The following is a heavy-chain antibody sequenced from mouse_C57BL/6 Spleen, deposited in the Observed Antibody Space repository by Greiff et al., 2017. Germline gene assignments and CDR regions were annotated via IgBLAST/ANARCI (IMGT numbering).Heavy chain of an antibody. D-gene: IGHD2-4*01. J-gene: IGHJ4*01. V-gene: IGHV14-4*01. CDR3: ISYEYEYAMDY. CDR1: GFNITDDY. CDR2: IDPANGDT. Sequence: EVQLQQSGAELVRPGASVKLSCTASGFNITDDYMHWVKQRPEQGLEWIGWIDPANGDTKYDTKFQGKATITADTSSNTAYLQLSSLTSEDTAVYYCISYEYEYAMDYWGQGTTVTVSS.